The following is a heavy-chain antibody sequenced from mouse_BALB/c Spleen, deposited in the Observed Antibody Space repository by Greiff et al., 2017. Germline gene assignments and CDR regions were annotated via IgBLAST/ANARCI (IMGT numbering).Heavy chain of an antibody. Sequence: VKLMESGAELVRPGVSVKISCKGSGYTFTDYAMHWVKQSHAKSLEWIGVISTYYGDASYNQKFKGKATMTVDKSSSTAYMELARLTSEDSAIYYCAGDYYGNYEGFAYWGQGTLVTVSA. D-gene: IGHD2-1*01. CDR1: GYTFTDYA. J-gene: IGHJ3*01. CDR2: ISTYYGDA. V-gene: IGHV1S137*01. CDR3: AGDYYGNYEGFAY.